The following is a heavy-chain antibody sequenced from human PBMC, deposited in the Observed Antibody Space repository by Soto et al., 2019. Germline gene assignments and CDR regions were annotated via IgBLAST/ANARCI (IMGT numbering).Heavy chain of an antibody. Sequence: SVKVSCKXSGGTFSSYAISWVRQAPGQGLEWMGGIIPIFGTANYAQKFQGRVTITADESTSTAYMELSSLRSEDTAVYYCARVSVAGDHYYYYGMDVWGQGTTVTVSS. D-gene: IGHD6-19*01. CDR1: GGTFSSYA. CDR3: ARVSVAGDHYYYYGMDV. V-gene: IGHV1-69*13. J-gene: IGHJ6*02. CDR2: IIPIFGTA.